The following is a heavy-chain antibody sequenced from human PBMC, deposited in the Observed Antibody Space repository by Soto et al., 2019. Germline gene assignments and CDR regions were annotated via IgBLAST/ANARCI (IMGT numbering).Heavy chain of an antibody. CDR1: GFSLSTSGMC. V-gene: IGHV2-70*01. D-gene: IGHD3-9*01. J-gene: IGHJ6*02. CDR2: IDWDDDK. Sequence: SGPTLVNPTQTLTLTCTFSGFSLSTSGMCVSWIRQPPGKALEWLALIDWDDDKYYSTSLKTRLTISKDTSKNQVVLTMTNMDPVDTATYYCARIRRYFDWTPNLNYYYYGMDVWGQGTTVTVSS. CDR3: ARIRRYFDWTPNLNYYYYGMDV.